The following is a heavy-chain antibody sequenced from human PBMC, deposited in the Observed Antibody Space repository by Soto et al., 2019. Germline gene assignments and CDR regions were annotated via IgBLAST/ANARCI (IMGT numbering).Heavy chain of an antibody. CDR1: GDTFTDYY. CDR3: ARGGHVVVVTAALDY. J-gene: IGHJ4*02. CDR2: VNPSGGHT. V-gene: IGHV1-46*01. Sequence: QVQLMQSGAEVKKPGASVKVSCKASGDTFTDYYIHWVRQAPGQGLERMGTVNPSGGHTTYAQHFLGRVTMTRDTSTSTLYMELTSLKSDDTAIYYCARGGHVVVVTAALDYWGQGTLVTVSS. D-gene: IGHD2-21*02.